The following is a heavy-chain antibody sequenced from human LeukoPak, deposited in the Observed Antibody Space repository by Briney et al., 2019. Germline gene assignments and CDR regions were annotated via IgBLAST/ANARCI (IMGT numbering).Heavy chain of an antibody. CDR3: AMVVPAAMGAFDY. CDR2: INPNSGGT. CDR1: GYTFTGYY. J-gene: IGHJ4*02. V-gene: IGHV1-2*02. D-gene: IGHD2-2*01. Sequence: ASVKVSCKASGYTFTGYYMHWVRQAPGQGLEWMGCINPNSGGTNYAQKFQGRVTMTRDRSISTAYMELSRLRSDDTAVYYCAMVVPAAMGAFDYWGQGTLVTVSS.